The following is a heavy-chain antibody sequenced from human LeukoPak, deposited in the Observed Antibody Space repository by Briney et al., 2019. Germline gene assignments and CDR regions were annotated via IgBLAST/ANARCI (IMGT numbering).Heavy chain of an antibody. CDR2: ISGSGGST. CDR3: ARMVRGLGAHDY. J-gene: IGHJ4*02. Sequence: GGSLRLSCAASGFTFSSYAMSWVRQAPGKGLEWVSVISGSGGSTHYADSVKGRFTISRDNSENTLYLQMNSLRAEDTAVYYCARMVRGLGAHDYWGQGTLVTVSS. D-gene: IGHD3-10*01. CDR1: GFTFSSYA. V-gene: IGHV3-23*01.